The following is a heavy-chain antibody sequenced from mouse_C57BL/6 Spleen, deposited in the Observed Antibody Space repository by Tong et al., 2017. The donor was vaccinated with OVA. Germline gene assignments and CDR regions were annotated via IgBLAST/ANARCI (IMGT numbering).Heavy chain of an antibody. Sequence: VQLQQSGPELVKPGASVKIPCKASGYTFTDYNMDWVKQSHGKSLEWIGDIYPGGGYTNYNEKFKGKATLTADTSSSTAYMQLSSLTSEDSAVYYCASSFYGSFDYWGQGTTLTVSS. CDR3: SSFYGSFDY. CDR1: YTFTDYNM. CDR2: YPGGGYTN. D-gene: IGHD1-1*01. V-gene: IGHV1-83*01. J-gene: IGHJ2*01.